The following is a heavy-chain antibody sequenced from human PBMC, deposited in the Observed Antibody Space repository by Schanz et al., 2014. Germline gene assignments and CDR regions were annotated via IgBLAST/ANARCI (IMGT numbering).Heavy chain of an antibody. CDR1: GFGFSSYS. J-gene: IGHJ5*02. CDR2: IGNGGVTI. CDR3: ARPALWFGDNCFDP. Sequence: EVQLLESGGGLVQPGGSLRLSCAASGFGFSSYSMNWVRQAPGKGLEWVSYIGNGGVTIYYADSVKGRFTISRDNSKNSLYLQMNSLRAEDTAVYYCARPALWFGDNCFDPWGQGTLVTVSS. D-gene: IGHD3-10*01. V-gene: IGHV3-48*04.